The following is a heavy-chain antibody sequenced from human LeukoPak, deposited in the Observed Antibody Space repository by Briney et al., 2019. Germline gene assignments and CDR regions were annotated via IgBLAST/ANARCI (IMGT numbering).Heavy chain of an antibody. V-gene: IGHV4-4*02. Sequence: SSETLSLTCGVSGGSISNTNWWSWVRQPPGQGLEWIGEISLTGLTHYNPSLESRVTVSLDNSKNQLSLNLTSVDAADTGVYYCSRENGAFSPFGYWGQGILVTVLS. CDR2: ISLTGLT. CDR3: SRENGAFSPFGY. CDR1: GGSISNTNW. D-gene: IGHD2-8*01. J-gene: IGHJ4*02.